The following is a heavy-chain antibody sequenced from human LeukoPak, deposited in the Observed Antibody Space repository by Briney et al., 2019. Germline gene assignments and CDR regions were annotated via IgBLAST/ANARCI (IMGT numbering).Heavy chain of an antibody. CDR1: GFTFSSYS. V-gene: IGHV3-7*01. CDR3: ARERLCSSTSCYYYLDY. J-gene: IGHJ4*02. CDR2: IKQDGSEK. D-gene: IGHD2-2*01. Sequence: GGSLRLSCAASGFTFSSYSMSWVRQAPGKGLEWVANIKQDGSEKYYVDSVKGRFTISRDNAKNSLYLQMNSLRAEDTAVYYCARERLCSSTSCYYYLDYWGQGTLVTVSS.